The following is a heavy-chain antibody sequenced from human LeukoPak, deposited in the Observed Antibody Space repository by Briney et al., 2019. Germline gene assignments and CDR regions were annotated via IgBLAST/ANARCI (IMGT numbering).Heavy chain of an antibody. J-gene: IGHJ4*02. CDR1: GYSFTSYW. Sequence: GESLKISCKASGYSFTSYWIAWVRQMPGKGLECMGIIYPGDSDAKYSPSFQGQVTISADKSASTAYLRWSSLKASDTAMYYCARLIDCSSTACSRYYLDFWGQGALVTVSS. D-gene: IGHD2-2*01. CDR2: IYPGDSDA. CDR3: ARLIDCSSTACSRYYLDF. V-gene: IGHV5-51*01.